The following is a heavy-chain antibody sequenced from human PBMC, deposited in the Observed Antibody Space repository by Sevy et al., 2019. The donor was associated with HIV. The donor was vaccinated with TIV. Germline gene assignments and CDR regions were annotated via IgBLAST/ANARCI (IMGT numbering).Heavy chain of an antibody. CDR1: GYSISSGYY. D-gene: IGHD1-26*01. CDR3: ARQEEKWGGPFDI. V-gene: IGHV4-38-2*01. CDR2: IYHSGST. J-gene: IGHJ3*02. Sequence: SETLSLTCAVSGYSISSGYYWGWIRQPPGKGLEWIGSIYHSGSTYYNPSLKSRVTISVDTSKNQFSLKLSSVTAADTAVHYCARQEEKWGGPFDIWGQGTMVTVSS.